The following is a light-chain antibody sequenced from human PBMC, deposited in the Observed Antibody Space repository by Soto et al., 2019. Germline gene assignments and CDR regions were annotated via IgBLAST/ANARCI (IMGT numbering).Light chain of an antibody. Sequence: EIVXTXXPXTXSVSPGERATLSCRASQSINRNVAWYQQKRGQAPRLLIYEASTRATGIPARFSGSGSGTEFSLTISSLQSEDFAVYYCKQYKDWSPITFGGGTQVEIK. CDR1: QSINRN. J-gene: IGKJ4*01. CDR3: KQYKDWSPIT. CDR2: EAS. V-gene: IGKV3-15*01.